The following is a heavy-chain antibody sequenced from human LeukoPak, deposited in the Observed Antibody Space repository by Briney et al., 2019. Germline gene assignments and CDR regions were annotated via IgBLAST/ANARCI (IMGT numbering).Heavy chain of an antibody. CDR1: GFTFSSYS. Sequence: PGGSLRLSCAASGFTFSSYSMNWVRQAPGKGLEWVSYISSSSSTIYYADSVKGRFTISRDNAKNSLYLRMNSLRAEDTAVYYCARRRSILGHAFDIWGQGTMVTVSS. CDR2: ISSSSSTI. J-gene: IGHJ3*02. V-gene: IGHV3-48*01. D-gene: IGHD2/OR15-2a*01. CDR3: ARRRSILGHAFDI.